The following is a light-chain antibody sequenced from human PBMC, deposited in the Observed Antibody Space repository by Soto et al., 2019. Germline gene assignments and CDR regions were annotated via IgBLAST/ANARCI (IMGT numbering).Light chain of an antibody. J-gene: IGKJ3*01. CDR3: QQYNSYSPLT. CDR1: QSITNW. Sequence: DIQMTQSPSTLSASVGDRVTITCRASQSITNWLAWYQQKPGKAPKLLVYDASSLESGVPSRFSGSGSGTEFTLTIISLQPDDFSTYYCQQYNSYSPLTFGPGTKVEIK. V-gene: IGKV1-5*01. CDR2: DAS.